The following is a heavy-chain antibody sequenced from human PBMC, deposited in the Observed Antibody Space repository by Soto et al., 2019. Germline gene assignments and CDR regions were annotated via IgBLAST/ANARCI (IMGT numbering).Heavy chain of an antibody. D-gene: IGHD2-2*01. V-gene: IGHV3-66*01. CDR3: TRGFCNSSSCYANWFDP. CDR2: IYIGGGT. J-gene: IGHJ5*02. CDR1: GFAVGSNY. Sequence: DVQLVESGGGLVRPGGSVRLSCAASGFAVGSNYMSWVRQAPGKGLEWVSLIYIGGGTHYADSVKGRFTISRDNSKNTLYLQMNSLRAEDTAVYHCTRGFCNSSSCYANWFDPWGQGTLVTVSS.